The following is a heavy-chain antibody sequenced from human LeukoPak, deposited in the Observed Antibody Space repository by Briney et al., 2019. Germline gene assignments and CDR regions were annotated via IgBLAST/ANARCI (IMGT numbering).Heavy chain of an antibody. Sequence: ASVKVSCKVSGYTLTELSMHWVRQAPGKGLEWLGGFDPEDGETIYAQKFQGRVTMTEDTSTDTAYMELSSLRSEDTAVYYCATDSGLGITIFGVVEWGQGTLVTVSS. J-gene: IGHJ1*01. V-gene: IGHV1-24*01. CDR1: GYTLTELS. CDR3: ATDSGLGITIFGVVE. D-gene: IGHD3-3*01. CDR2: FDPEDGET.